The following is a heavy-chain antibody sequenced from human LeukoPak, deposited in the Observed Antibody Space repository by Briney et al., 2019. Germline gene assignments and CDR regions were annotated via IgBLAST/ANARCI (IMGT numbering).Heavy chain of an antibody. J-gene: IGHJ6*02. V-gene: IGHV1-69*13. CDR2: IIPISGTA. CDR3: ARTIAVAGTREVYYYYGMDV. Sequence: SVKVSCKASGGTFSTYAISWVRQAPGQGLEWMGKIIPISGTANYAQKFQGRVTITADESTSTAYMELSSLRSEDTAVYYCARTIAVAGTREVYYYYGMDVWGQGTTVTVSS. D-gene: IGHD6-19*01. CDR1: GGTFSTYA.